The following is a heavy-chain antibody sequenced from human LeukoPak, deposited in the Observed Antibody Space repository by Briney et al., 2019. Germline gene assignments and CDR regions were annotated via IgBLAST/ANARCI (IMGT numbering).Heavy chain of an antibody. CDR1: GASFSAYQ. CDR2: INHSGST. Sequence: SETLSLTCAVYGASFSAYQWSWIRQPPGKGLKWIGEINHSGSTNYNPSLKSRVTISVDTSKNQFSLKLSSVTAADTAVYYCARDGRDDYNRYFDYWGQGTLVTVSS. J-gene: IGHJ4*02. D-gene: IGHD5-24*01. V-gene: IGHV4-34*01. CDR3: ARDGRDDYNRYFDY.